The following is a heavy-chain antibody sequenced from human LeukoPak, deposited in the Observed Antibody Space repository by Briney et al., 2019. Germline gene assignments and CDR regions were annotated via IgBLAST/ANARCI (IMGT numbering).Heavy chain of an antibody. CDR3: ARRSGVLDSRDSRYYFDH. J-gene: IGHJ4*02. D-gene: IGHD3-22*01. Sequence: KTSETLSLTCIISGGSISSHYWSWIRQPPGKGLEYIGYIYYSGSTDYNPSLKSRVTISLDTSKNQFSLNLTSVTAADTAVYYCARRSGVLDSRDSRYYFDHWGQGTLVSVST. CDR2: IYYSGST. V-gene: IGHV4-59*11. CDR1: GGSISSHY.